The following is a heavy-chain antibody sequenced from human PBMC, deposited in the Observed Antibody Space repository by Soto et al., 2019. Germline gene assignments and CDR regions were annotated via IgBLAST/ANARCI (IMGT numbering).Heavy chain of an antibody. CDR2: ISSDGSST. CDR1: GFTLSSYW. Sequence: EVQLVESGGGLVQPGGSLRLSCAASGFTLSSYWMHWARQAPGKGLVWVSRISSDGSSTNYADSVKGRFTISRDNAKNTLHLQMDSLRVEDTAVYYCARGPHCSSISCYSYFDNWGQGTLVTVSS. V-gene: IGHV3-74*01. D-gene: IGHD2-2*02. J-gene: IGHJ4*02. CDR3: ARGPHCSSISCYSYFDN.